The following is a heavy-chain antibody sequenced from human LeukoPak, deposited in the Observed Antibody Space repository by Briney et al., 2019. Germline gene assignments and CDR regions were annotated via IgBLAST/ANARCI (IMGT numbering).Heavy chain of an antibody. CDR1: GGTFSSYA. CDR3: ARDSSGYYYYPFDY. D-gene: IGHD3-22*01. V-gene: IGHV1-69*04. Sequence: ASVKVSCKAPGGTFSSYAISWVRQAPGQGLEWMGRIIPILGIANYAQKFQGRVTITADKSTSTAYMELSSLRSEDTAVYYCARDSSGYYYYPFDYWGQGTLVTVSS. CDR2: IIPILGIA. J-gene: IGHJ4*02.